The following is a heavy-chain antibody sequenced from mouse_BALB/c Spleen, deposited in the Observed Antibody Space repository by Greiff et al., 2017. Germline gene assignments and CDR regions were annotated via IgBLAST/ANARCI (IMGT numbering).Heavy chain of an antibody. D-gene: IGHD1-1*01. Sequence: EVKLQESGPGLVKPSQSLSLTCSVTGYSISSGYYWNWIRQFPGNKLEWMGYISYDGSNNYNPSLKNRISITRDTSKNQFFLKLNSVTTEDTATYYCASDYGSSWFAYWGQGTLVTVSA. V-gene: IGHV3-6*02. CDR2: ISYDGSN. CDR3: ASDYGSSWFAY. J-gene: IGHJ3*01. CDR1: GYSISSGYY.